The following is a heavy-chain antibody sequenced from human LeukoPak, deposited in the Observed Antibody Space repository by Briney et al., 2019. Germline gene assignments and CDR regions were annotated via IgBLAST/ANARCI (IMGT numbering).Heavy chain of an antibody. CDR2: ISAYNGNT. Sequence: ASVKVSCKASGYAFTSYGISWVRQAPGQGLEWMGWISAYNGNTNYAQKLQGRVTMTTDTSTSTAYMELRSLRSDDTAVYYCAREWDFRHYFDYWGQGTLVTVSS. J-gene: IGHJ4*02. CDR3: AREWDFRHYFDY. CDR1: GYAFTSYG. D-gene: IGHD1-26*01. V-gene: IGHV1-18*01.